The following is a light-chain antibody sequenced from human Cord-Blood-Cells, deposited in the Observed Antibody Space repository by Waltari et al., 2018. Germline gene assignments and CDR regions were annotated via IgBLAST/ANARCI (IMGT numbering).Light chain of an antibody. CDR2: DVS. Sequence: QSALTQPASVSGSPGQSITISCTGTSSDVGGYNYVSWYQQHPGKAPKLLIYDVSTRPSVVSNRLSGSKSGKTAYLTISGRQAEDEADYYCSSYTSSSTQVFGGGTKLTVL. CDR3: SSYTSSSTQV. V-gene: IGLV2-14*01. J-gene: IGLJ2*01. CDR1: SSDVGGYNY.